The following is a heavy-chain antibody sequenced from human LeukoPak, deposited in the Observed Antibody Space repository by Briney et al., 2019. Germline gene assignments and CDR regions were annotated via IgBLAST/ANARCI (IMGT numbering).Heavy chain of an antibody. CDR3: AREFSGTSIAARVFDS. V-gene: IGHV4-4*07. D-gene: IGHD6-6*01. J-gene: IGHJ4*02. CDR2: IHSSGGT. Sequence: SETLSLTCTVSGGSITSYYWTYIRQPAGKGLEWIGRIHSSGGTNYSPSLKSRVTMSLDTSKNQLSLNLSSVTAADTAIYYCAREFSGTSIAARVFDSWGQGTLVTVSS. CDR1: GGSITSYY.